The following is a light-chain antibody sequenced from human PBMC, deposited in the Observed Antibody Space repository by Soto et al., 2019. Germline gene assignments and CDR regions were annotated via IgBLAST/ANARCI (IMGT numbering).Light chain of an antibody. V-gene: IGLV2-8*01. CDR3: SSYAGSNNREV. CDR1: SSDVGGYNY. J-gene: IGLJ2*01. Sequence: QSVLTQPPSASGSPGQSVTISCTGTSSDVGGYNYVSWYQQHPGKAPKLVIYEVSKRPSGVPDRFSGSKSGNTASLTVSGLQAEDEADYDCSSYAGSNNREVFGGGTQLTVL. CDR2: EVS.